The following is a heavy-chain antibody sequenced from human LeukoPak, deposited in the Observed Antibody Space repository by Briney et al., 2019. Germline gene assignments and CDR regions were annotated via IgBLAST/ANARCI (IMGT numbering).Heavy chain of an antibody. J-gene: IGHJ6*02. V-gene: IGHV3-21*01. CDR2: ISSSSSYI. Sequence: GGSLRLSCAASGFTFSSYSMNWVRQAPGKGLEWVSSISSSSSYIYYADSVKGRFTISRDNAKNSLYLQMNSLRAEDTAVYYCARAPMVRGAQIYGMDVWGQGTTVTVSS. D-gene: IGHD3-10*01. CDR3: ARAPMVRGAQIYGMDV. CDR1: GFTFSSYS.